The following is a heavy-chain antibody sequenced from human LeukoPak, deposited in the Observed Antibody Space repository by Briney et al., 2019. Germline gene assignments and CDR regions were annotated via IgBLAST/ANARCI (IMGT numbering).Heavy chain of an antibody. Sequence: KPSETLSLTCTVSGGSISSYYWSWIRQPPGKGLEWIGYIYYSGSTNYNPSLKSRVTMSVDTSKNQFSLKLSSVTAADTAVYYCARVFRGVIIMWGQGTLVTVSS. D-gene: IGHD3-10*01. CDR1: GGSISSYY. J-gene: IGHJ4*02. CDR3: ARVFRGVIIM. V-gene: IGHV4-59*12. CDR2: IYYSGST.